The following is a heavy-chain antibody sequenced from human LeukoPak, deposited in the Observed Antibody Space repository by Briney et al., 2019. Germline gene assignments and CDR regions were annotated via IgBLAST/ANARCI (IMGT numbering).Heavy chain of an antibody. CDR3: ARAPRKYYDILTGPGPYYFDY. CDR2: IYYSGST. D-gene: IGHD3-9*01. CDR1: GGSISSSSYY. J-gene: IGHJ4*02. V-gene: IGHV4-39*07. Sequence: PSETLSLTCTVSGGSISSSSYYWGWIRQPPGKGLEWIGSIYYSGSTYYNPSLKSRVTISVDTSKNQFSLKLSSVTAADTAVYYCARAPRKYYDILTGPGPYYFDYWGQGTLVTVSS.